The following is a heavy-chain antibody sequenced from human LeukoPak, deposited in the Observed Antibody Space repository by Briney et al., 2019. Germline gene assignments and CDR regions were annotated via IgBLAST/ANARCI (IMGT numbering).Heavy chain of an antibody. J-gene: IGHJ5*02. CDR2: ISRSSCYI. CDR1: GFTFSSYS. V-gene: IGHV3-21*01. Sequence: PGGTLRLFCAASGFTFSSYSMNWVPQAPGKGLEDGSSISRSSCYIYYAESVKGRFTISRDNAKSSLYLQINSLRAEDTAVYYCASILGRGRYCSGGSCKIINPWGQGTLVTVSS. D-gene: IGHD2-15*01. CDR3: ASILGRGRYCSGGSCKIINP.